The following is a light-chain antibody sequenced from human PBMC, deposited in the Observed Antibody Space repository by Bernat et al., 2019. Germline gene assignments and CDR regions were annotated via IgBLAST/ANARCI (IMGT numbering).Light chain of an antibody. J-gene: IGKJ2*01. V-gene: IGKV3-20*01. CDR2: DTS. CDR1: QSFSSRF. Sequence: EILLTQSPGTLSLSPGDRATLSCRASQSFSSRFFAWYQQKPGQAPRLLIYDTSTRSNGIPDRFSGSGSGTDFTLTISRLEPEDFAVYFCQQYGNSPMYTFGQGTNLEIK. CDR3: QQYGNSPMYT.